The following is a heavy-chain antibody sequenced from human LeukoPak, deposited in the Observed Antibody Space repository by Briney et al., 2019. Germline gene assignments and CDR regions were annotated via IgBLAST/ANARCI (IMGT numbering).Heavy chain of an antibody. J-gene: IGHJ6*03. Sequence: TSETLSLTCSVSGGSISNYYRNWIRQPAGKGLEWIGRIYASASTNYNPSLKSRVTMSVDESKNQLSLRLSSVTAADTAIYYCARCLTGPTYYYYYMDVWGKGTTVTVSS. CDR1: GGSISNYY. CDR2: IYASAST. CDR3: ARCLTGPTYYYYYMDV. D-gene: IGHD3-9*01. V-gene: IGHV4-4*07.